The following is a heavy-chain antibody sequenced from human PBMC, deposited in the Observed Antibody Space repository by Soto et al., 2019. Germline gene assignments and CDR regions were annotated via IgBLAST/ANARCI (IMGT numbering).Heavy chain of an antibody. D-gene: IGHD1-1*01. J-gene: IGHJ4*02. V-gene: IGHV3-23*03. CDR2: ILSDYST. CDR1: GFTFRDYT. Sequence: EVQLLESGGGLAQPGGSLTLSCAASGFTFRDYTMTWVRQAPGQVLECISVILSDYSTFYAGSGRGRFTISRDNPKNTIHLEMQSLGAEHTAVYYSAATTNGYVGHGGQGALVTVPS. CDR3: AATTNGYVGH.